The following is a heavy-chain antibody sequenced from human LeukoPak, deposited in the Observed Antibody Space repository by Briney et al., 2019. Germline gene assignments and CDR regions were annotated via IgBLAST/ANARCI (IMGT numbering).Heavy chain of an antibody. CDR3: ARGYRPYNSACLFVS. V-gene: IGHV3-30*04. J-gene: IGHJ4*02. D-gene: IGHD6-25*01. Sequence: GGSLRLSCAASGFTFSTYTMHWVRQAPGKGLEWVAVIAYDGSYTYYAESVRGRFTFSRDNSKNTLYLQMNSLKPEDTAVYYCARGYRPYNSACLFVSWGQRTLVTVSS. CDR1: GFTFSTYT. CDR2: IAYDGSYT.